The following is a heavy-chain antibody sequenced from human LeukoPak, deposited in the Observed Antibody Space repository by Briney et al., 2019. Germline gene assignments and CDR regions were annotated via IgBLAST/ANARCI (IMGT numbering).Heavy chain of an antibody. D-gene: IGHD1-14*01. CDR2: IKGDGTTT. J-gene: IGHJ4*02. V-gene: IGHV3-74*01. Sequence: PGGSLRLSCAASGFPFRNHWMHWVRQAPGRGLVWVSRIKGDGTTTVYADSVKGRFTISRDNAKNTVYLQVNTLKDEDTGVYYCARDAAGLDYWGQGTLVAVSS. CDR3: ARDAAGLDY. CDR1: GFPFRNHW.